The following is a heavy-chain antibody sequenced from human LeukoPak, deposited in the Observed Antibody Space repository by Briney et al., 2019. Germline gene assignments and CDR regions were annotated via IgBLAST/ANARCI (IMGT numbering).Heavy chain of an antibody. CDR2: IYTSGST. Sequence: PSETLSLTCTASGGSISNYYWSWIRQPPGKGLEWIGYIYTSGSTNYNPSLKSRVTISVDTAKNQFSLKLSSVTAADTAVYYCATNYYGSGRTPRYFDLWGRGTLVTVSS. CDR1: GGSISNYY. V-gene: IGHV4-4*09. D-gene: IGHD3-10*01. CDR3: ATNYYGSGRTPRYFDL. J-gene: IGHJ2*01.